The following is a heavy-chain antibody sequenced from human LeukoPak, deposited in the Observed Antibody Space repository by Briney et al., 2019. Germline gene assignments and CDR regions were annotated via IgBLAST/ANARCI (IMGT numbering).Heavy chain of an antibody. CDR2: IYYSGST. CDR3: ARSPGPYYDSSGYYYDFDY. D-gene: IGHD3-22*01. J-gene: IGHJ4*02. Sequence: SETLSLTCTVSGGSISSGSYYWSWIRQPPGKGLEWIGYIYYSGSTNYNPSLKSRVTISVDTSKNQFSLKLSSVTAADTAVYYCARSPGPYYDSSGYYYDFDYWGQGTLVTVSS. V-gene: IGHV4-61*01. CDR1: GGSISSGSYY.